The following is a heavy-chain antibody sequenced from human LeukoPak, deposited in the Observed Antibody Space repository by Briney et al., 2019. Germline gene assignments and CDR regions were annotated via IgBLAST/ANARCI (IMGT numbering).Heavy chain of an antibody. Sequence: SETLSLTCTVSGGSVGSAGYYWSWIRQPPGGGLEWIGYIYYISNTNYNPSLKSRVTMSVNPSKNQFSLKLNSVTAAGTAMYYCARTQSQSGSYRYYFGYWGQGTLVTVSS. CDR3: ARTQSQSGSYRYYFGY. CDR1: GGSVGSAGYY. J-gene: IGHJ4*02. D-gene: IGHD1-26*01. V-gene: IGHV4-61*08. CDR2: IYYISNT.